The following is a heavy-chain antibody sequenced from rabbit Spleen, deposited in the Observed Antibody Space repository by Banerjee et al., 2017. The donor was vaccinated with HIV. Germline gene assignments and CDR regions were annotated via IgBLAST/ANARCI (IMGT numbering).Heavy chain of an antibody. CDR2: IVTNSGST. D-gene: IGHD1-1*01. CDR3: ARDLPEIIGWNFGF. J-gene: IGHJ3*01. Sequence: QQQLEESGGGLVQPGGTLTLTCSASGLSFSGYVYICWIRQAPGKGLELIACIVTNSGSTWYAKWVNGQFTVSRGTSPTTVFLQLTSLTAADTATYFCARDLPEIIGWNFGFWGQGTLVTVS. CDR1: GLSFSGYVY. V-gene: IGHV1S43*01.